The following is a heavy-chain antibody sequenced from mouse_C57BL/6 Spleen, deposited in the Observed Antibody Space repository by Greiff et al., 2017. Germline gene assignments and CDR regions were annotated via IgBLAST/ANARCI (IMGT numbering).Heavy chain of an antibody. CDR2: IYPSDGST. CDR3: ARGCRDNYAMDY. V-gene: IGHV1-78*01. Sequence: VQLQQSDAELVKPGASVKISCKVSGYTFTDYSIHWMKQRPEQGLEWIGYIYPSDGSTKYNEKFKGKATLTADKSSSTAYMQHNSLTSEDSAVFFCARGCRDNYAMDYWGQGTTVTVSS. CDR1: GYTFTDYS. D-gene: IGHD3-3*01. J-gene: IGHJ4*01.